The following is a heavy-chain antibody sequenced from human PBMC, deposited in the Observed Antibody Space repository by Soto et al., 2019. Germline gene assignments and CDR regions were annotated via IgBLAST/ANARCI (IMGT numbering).Heavy chain of an antibody. D-gene: IGHD1-26*01. CDR3: VKARYSSNRGYFDY. CDR2: LDGSGSHT. CDR1: GFTFSNET. V-gene: IGHV3-23*01. J-gene: IGHJ4*02. Sequence: EVQLLESGGGFLQPGGSLRLSCAASGFTFSNETMSWVRQAPGRGLEWVSSLDGSGSHTFHADSVKGRFTISRDNSKNTVYLQMNILRAEDTAVYYCVKARYSSNRGYFDYWGQGTVVSVSS.